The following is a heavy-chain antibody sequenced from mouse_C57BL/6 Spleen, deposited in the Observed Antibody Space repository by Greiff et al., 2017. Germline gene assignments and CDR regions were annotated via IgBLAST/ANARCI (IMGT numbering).Heavy chain of an antibody. J-gene: IGHJ2*01. CDR3: ARPHDGDFDY. CDR2: IDPSDSYT. Sequence: QVQLQQPVAELVMPGASVKLSCKASGYTFTSYWMHWVKQRPGQGLEWMGEIDPSDSYTNYNQKFKGKSTLTVDKSSSTAYMQLSSLTSEDSAVYYCARPHDGDFDYWGQGTTLTVSS. D-gene: IGHD2-3*01. CDR1: GYTFTSYW. V-gene: IGHV1-69*01.